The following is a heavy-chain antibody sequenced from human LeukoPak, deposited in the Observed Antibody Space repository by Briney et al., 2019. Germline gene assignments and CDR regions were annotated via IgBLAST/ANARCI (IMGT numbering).Heavy chain of an antibody. D-gene: IGHD1-26*01. Sequence: ASVKVSCKASGYTFSSYGISWVRQAPGQGLEWMGWIDPNSGGTNYAQRFQDRVTMTRDTSISTAYMELSRLRSDDTAVYFCARVHPSGSYYFDYWGQGTLVTVSS. CDR1: GYTFSSYG. CDR3: ARVHPSGSYYFDY. V-gene: IGHV1-2*02. CDR2: IDPNSGGT. J-gene: IGHJ4*02.